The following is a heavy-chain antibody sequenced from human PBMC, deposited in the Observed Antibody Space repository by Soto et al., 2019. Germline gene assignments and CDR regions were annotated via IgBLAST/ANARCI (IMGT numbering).Heavy chain of an antibody. D-gene: IGHD5-12*01. J-gene: IGHJ4*02. CDR3: ARLNSDYAVDY. CDR2: ISTWNDGK. CDR1: GYTFTSYG. V-gene: IGHV1-18*04. Sequence: QVQLVQSGGEVKEPGASVKVSCKPSGYTFTSYGFTWVRQAPGQGPEWMGWISTWNDGKTDAQKFRGRVTMTTDTSTSTAYMELRSLRSADTAVYYCARLNSDYAVDYWGQGTLVTVSS.